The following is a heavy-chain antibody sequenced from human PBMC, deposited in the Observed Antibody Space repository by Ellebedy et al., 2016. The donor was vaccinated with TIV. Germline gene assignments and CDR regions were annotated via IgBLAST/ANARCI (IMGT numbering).Heavy chain of an antibody. J-gene: IGHJ4*02. Sequence: ASVKVSCXASGYTFTSYYMHWVRQAPGQGLEWMGWINPNSGNTGYAQKFQGRVTMTRDTSISTAYMELSRLRSDDTAVYYCARLAAAGSFFDYWGQGTLVTVSS. CDR3: ARLAAAGSFFDY. D-gene: IGHD6-13*01. CDR1: GYTFTSYY. V-gene: IGHV1-2*02. CDR2: INPNSGNT.